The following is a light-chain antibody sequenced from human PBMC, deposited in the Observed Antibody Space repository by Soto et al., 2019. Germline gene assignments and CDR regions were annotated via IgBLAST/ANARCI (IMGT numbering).Light chain of an antibody. CDR3: QQYRSWPRT. CDR1: QSVDIN. Sequence: EIVLTQSPATLSVSPGERVTLSCRASQSVDINLAWYQQKPGQPPRLLIYGASTRATDMYGTFSGRGSGTEFTLTISSLRHEDFAVYYCQQYRSWPRTFGQGTKVEMK. CDR2: GAS. J-gene: IGKJ1*01. V-gene: IGKV3-15*01.